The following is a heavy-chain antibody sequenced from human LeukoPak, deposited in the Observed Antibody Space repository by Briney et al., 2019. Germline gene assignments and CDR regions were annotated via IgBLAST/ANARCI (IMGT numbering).Heavy chain of an antibody. J-gene: IGHJ4*02. CDR3: ARDGDSGYSYGTSDY. CDR2: ISAYNGNT. CDR1: GYTLTSYG. D-gene: IGHD5-18*01. Sequence: ASVNVSCKASGYTLTSYGISWVRQPPGQGLEWMGWISAYNGNTNYAQKLQGRVTMTTDTSTSTAYMELRSLRSDDTAVYYCARDGDSGYSYGTSDYWGQGTLVTVSS. V-gene: IGHV1-18*01.